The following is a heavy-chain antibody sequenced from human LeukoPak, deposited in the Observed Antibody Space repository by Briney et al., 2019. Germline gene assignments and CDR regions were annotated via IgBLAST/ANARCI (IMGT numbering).Heavy chain of an antibody. V-gene: IGHV1-69*13. D-gene: IGHD6-13*01. J-gene: IGHJ4*02. Sequence: GASVKVSCKASGGTFSSYAISWVRQAPGQGFEWMGGIIPIFGTANYAQKFQGRVTITADESTSIAYMELSSLRSEDTAVYYCARDGIAAASPDYWGQGTLVTVSS. CDR1: GGTFSSYA. CDR3: ARDGIAAASPDY. CDR2: IIPIFGTA.